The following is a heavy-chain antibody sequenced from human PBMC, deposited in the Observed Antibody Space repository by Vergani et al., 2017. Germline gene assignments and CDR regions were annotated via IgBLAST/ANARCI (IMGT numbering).Heavy chain of an antibody. Sequence: QVTLKESGPALVKPTQTLTLTCTFSGFSLSTTGMRVSWIRQPPGKALEWLAHIFSNDEKSYSTSLKSRLTISKDTSKSQVVLTMTNMDPVDTATYYCARTGGRSRSFDYWGQGSLVTVSS. CDR2: IFSNDEK. D-gene: IGHD1-14*01. V-gene: IGHV2-26*01. J-gene: IGHJ4*02. CDR1: GFSLSTTGMR. CDR3: ARTGGRSRSFDY.